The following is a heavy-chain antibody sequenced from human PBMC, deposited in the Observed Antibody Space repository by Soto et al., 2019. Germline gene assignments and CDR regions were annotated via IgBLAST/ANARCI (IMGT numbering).Heavy chain of an antibody. CDR3: ARGIDY. J-gene: IGHJ4*02. CDR2: IYYSGST. V-gene: IGHV4-59*01. Sequence: SETLSLTCTVSGGSISSYYWSWIRQPPGKGLEWIGYIYYSGSTNYNPSLKSRVTISVDTSKNQFSLKLSSVTAADTAVYYCARGIDYWGQGTLVTVSS. CDR1: GGSISSYY.